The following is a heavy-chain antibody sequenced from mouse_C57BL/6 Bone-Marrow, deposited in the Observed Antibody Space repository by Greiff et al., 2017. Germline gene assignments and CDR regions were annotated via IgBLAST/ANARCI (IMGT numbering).Heavy chain of an antibody. CDR2: IRSKSNNYAT. V-gene: IGHV10-1*01. J-gene: IGHJ3*01. Sequence: EADGGLVQPKGSLKLSCAASGFSFNTYAMNWVRQAPGKGLEWVARIRSKSNNYATYYADSVKDRFTISRDDSESMLYLQMNNLKTEDTAMYYCVIPYNIEHSCFAYCGQGTLVTVSA. CDR3: VIPYNIEHSCFAY. D-gene: IGHD2-12*01. CDR1: GFSFNTYA.